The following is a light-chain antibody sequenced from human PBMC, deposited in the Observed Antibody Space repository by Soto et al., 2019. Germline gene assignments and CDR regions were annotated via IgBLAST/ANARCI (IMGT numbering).Light chain of an antibody. CDR2: WAS. V-gene: IGKV4-1*01. J-gene: IGKJ2*01. CDR1: QSVLYSSNNKNY. CDR3: QQYDTPPYT. Sequence: DIVMTQSPDSLAVSLGERATINCKSSQSVLYSSNNKNYLAWYQQKPGQPPKLLIYWASLRESGVPDRFSGSGSGTDFTLTIGSLQAEDVAVYYCQQYDTPPYTFGQGTKLEIK.